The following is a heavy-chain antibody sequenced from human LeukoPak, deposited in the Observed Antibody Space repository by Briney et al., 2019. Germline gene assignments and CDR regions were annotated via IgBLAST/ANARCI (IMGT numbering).Heavy chain of an antibody. V-gene: IGHV3-7*01. J-gene: IGHJ4*02. CDR2: IKQDGSEK. Sequence: PGGSLRLSCAASGFTFSTYWMTWVRQAPGKGLEWVANIKQDGSEKYYVDSVKGRFTISRDNAMNSLYLQMNSLRAEDTAVYYCARDRAVAGLFDYWGQGTLVTVSS. CDR1: GFTFSTYW. CDR3: ARDRAVAGLFDY. D-gene: IGHD6-19*01.